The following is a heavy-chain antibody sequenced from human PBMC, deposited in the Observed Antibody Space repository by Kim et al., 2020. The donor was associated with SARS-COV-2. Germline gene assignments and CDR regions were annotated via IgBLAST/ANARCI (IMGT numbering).Heavy chain of an antibody. CDR2: INDDGSGE. Sequence: GGSLRLSCTASGFTFSDYWMTWVRQVPGKGLDWVATINDDGSGEYYVDSVKGRFTVSRDNAKNSVYMQMNSLRVEDTAIYYCAGGGVWGEGATVTVSS. CDR3: AGGGV. J-gene: IGHJ6*04. CDR1: GFTFSDYW. V-gene: IGHV3-7*01.